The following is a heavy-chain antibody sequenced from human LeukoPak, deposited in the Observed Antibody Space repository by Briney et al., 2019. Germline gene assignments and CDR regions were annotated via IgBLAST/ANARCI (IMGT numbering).Heavy chain of an antibody. V-gene: IGHV1-69*13. D-gene: IGHD6-19*01. CDR1: GGTFSSYA. Sequence: ASVKVSCKASGGTFSSYAISWVRQAPGQGLEWMGGIIPIFGTANYAQKFQGRVTITADESTSTAYMELSSLRSEDTAVYYCARVIGSGWYVFHYGMDVWGQGTTVTVSS. CDR3: ARVIGSGWYVFHYGMDV. CDR2: IIPIFGTA. J-gene: IGHJ6*02.